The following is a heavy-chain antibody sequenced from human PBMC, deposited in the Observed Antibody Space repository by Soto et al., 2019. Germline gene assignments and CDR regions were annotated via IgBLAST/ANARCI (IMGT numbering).Heavy chain of an antibody. V-gene: IGHV3-30-3*01. CDR3: ARDDSSGGYFDY. Sequence: QVQLVESGGGVVQPGRSLRLSCAASGFTFSSYAMHWVRQAPGKGLEWVAVISYDGSNKYYADSVKGRFTISRDNSKNTLYLQMNSLRAEDTAVYYCARDDSSGGYFDYWGQGNLVTVSS. CDR1: GFTFSSYA. D-gene: IGHD3-22*01. CDR2: ISYDGSNK. J-gene: IGHJ4*02.